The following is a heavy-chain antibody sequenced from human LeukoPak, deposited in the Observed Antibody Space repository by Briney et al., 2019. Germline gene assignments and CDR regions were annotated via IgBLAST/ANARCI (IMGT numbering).Heavy chain of an antibody. D-gene: IGHD3-3*01. CDR3: ARGGGPRSFWSGYNWFDP. V-gene: IGHV1-69*05. Sequence: EASVKVSCKASGGTFSSYAISWVRQAPGQGLEWMGGIIPIFGTANYAQKFQGRVTITTDESTSTAYMELSSLRSEDTAVYYCARGGGPRSFWSGYNWFDPWGQGTLVTVSS. J-gene: IGHJ5*02. CDR2: IIPIFGTA. CDR1: GGTFSSYA.